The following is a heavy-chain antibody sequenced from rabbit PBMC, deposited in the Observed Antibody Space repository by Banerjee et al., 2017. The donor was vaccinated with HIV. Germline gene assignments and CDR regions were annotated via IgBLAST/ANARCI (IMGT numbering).Heavy chain of an antibody. CDR1: GLDFSSSYY. CDR3: ARRNGYFNL. Sequence: EESGGDLVKPGASLTLTCTASGLDFSSSYYVCWVRQAPGKGLELIACINTSSGNTVYATWAKGRFTISKTSWTTVTLQMTSLTAADTATYFCARRNGYFNLWGPGTLVTVS. V-gene: IGHV1S40*01. J-gene: IGHJ4*01. CDR2: INTSSGNT.